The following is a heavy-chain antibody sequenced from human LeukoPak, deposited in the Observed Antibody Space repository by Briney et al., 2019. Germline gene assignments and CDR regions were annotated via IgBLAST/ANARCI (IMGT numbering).Heavy chain of an antibody. CDR3: ARDNGVVHGVYYMDV. D-gene: IGHD3-3*01. CDR2: IKKDGSEK. V-gene: IGHV3-7*04. J-gene: IGHJ6*03. Sequence: GGSLRLSCAASGFTFSNYWMTWGRHAPGEGLEWVADIKKDGSEKLYVNSVRGRFTISRDNAKISLFLQMNSLRAEDTAVYYCARDNGVVHGVYYMDVWGKGTTVTVS. CDR1: GFTFSNYW.